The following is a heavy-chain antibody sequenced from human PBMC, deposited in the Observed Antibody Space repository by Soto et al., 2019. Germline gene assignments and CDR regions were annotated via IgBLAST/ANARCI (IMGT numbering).Heavy chain of an antibody. J-gene: IGHJ6*02. D-gene: IGHD6-13*01. Sequence: PGESLKISCKGSGYSFTSYWISWVRQMPGKGLEWMGRIDPSDSYTNYSPSFQGHVTISADKSISTAYLQWSSLKASDTAMYYCARHGIAAAGTPGYYYYYYGMDVWGQGTTVTVSS. CDR2: IDPSDSYT. CDR3: ARHGIAAAGTPGYYYYYYGMDV. V-gene: IGHV5-10-1*01. CDR1: GYSFTSYW.